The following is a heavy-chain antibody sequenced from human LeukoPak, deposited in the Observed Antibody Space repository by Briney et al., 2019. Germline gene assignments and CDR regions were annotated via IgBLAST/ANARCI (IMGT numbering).Heavy chain of an antibody. CDR1: GYTFTSYY. J-gene: IGHJ6*03. CDR3: ARAPYSGYGPIYYYYMDV. Sequence: ASVSLSCNVSGYTFTSYYMHWVRQPPGQGLEWVGWISPYTSNTNPAQKLQDRVTMTTDTSTSTAYMELSSLRSDDTAVYYCARAPYSGYGPIYYYYMDVWGKGTTVTISS. CDR2: ISPYTSNT. V-gene: IGHV1-18*04. D-gene: IGHD5-12*01.